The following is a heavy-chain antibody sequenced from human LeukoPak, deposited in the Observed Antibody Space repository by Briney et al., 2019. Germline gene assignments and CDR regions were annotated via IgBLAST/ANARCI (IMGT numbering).Heavy chain of an antibody. CDR1: GFTFSSYS. D-gene: IGHD2-2*01. V-gene: IGHV3-21*01. Sequence: GGSLRLSCAASGFTFSSYSMNWVRQAPGKGLEWVSSVSSSSSYIYYADSVKGRFTISRDNAKNSLYLQMNSLRAEDTAVYYCARDSGIVVVPAAIGYWGQGTLVTVSS. J-gene: IGHJ4*02. CDR3: ARDSGIVVVPAAIGY. CDR2: VSSSSSYI.